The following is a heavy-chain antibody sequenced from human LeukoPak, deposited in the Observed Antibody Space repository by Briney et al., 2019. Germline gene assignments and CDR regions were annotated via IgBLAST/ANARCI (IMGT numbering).Heavy chain of an antibody. J-gene: IGHJ4*02. D-gene: IGHD3-16*01. CDR1: GFTFSSYW. Sequence: GGSLRLSCAASGFTFSSYWMHWVRQAPGKGLDWVSVIYSGGTTYYADSVKGRFTISRDSSKNTVYLQMHSLRVDDTAVYYCARDPVGGLFDYWGQGTLVTVSS. CDR3: ARDPVGGLFDY. CDR2: IYSGGTT. V-gene: IGHV3-66*01.